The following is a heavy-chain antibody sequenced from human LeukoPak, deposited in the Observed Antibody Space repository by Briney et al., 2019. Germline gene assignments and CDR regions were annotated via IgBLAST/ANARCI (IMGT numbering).Heavy chain of an antibody. CDR1: GFTFDDYA. CDR2: ISWNSGSI. CDR3: AKAYYYDSSGYYAPPDN. D-gene: IGHD3-22*01. Sequence: GGSLRLSRAASGFTFDDYAMHWVRQAPGKGLEWVSGISWNSGSIGYADSVKGRFTISRDNAKNSLYLQMNSLRAEDTALYYCAKAYYYDSSGYYAPPDNWGQGTLVTVSS. V-gene: IGHV3-9*01. J-gene: IGHJ4*02.